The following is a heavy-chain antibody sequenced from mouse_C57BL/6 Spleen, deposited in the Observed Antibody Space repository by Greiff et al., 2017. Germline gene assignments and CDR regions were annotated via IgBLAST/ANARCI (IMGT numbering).Heavy chain of an antibody. V-gene: IGHV1-64*01. CDR1: GYTFTSYW. Sequence: QVQLQQPGAELVKPGASVKLSCKASGYTFTSYWMHWVKQRPGQGLEWIGMIHPNSGSTNYNEKFKSKATLTVDKSSSTAYMQLSSLTSEDSAVYYCASGDDYDRGFDYWGQGTLVTVSA. D-gene: IGHD2-4*01. CDR3: ASGDDYDRGFDY. CDR2: IHPNSGST. J-gene: IGHJ3*01.